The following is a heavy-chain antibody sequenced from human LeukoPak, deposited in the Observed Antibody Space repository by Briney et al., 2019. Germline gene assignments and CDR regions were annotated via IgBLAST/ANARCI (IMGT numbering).Heavy chain of an antibody. D-gene: IGHD3-22*01. V-gene: IGHV3-30*02. J-gene: IGHJ3*02. CDR2: IRYDGSNK. CDR1: GFTFSSYG. Sequence: PVGSLRLSCAASGFTFSSYGMHWVRQAPGKGLEWVAFIRYDGSNKYYADSVKGRFTISRDNSKNTLYLQMNSLRAEDTAVYYCAKDRYDSSGPLTFDIWGQGTMVTVSS. CDR3: AKDRYDSSGPLTFDI.